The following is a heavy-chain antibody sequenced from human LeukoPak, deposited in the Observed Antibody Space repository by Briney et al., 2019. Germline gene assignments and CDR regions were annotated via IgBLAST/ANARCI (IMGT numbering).Heavy chain of an antibody. J-gene: IGHJ3*02. Sequence: PGGSLRLSCAASGFTFSSYGMYWVRQAPAKGLEWVASIKQDDSEKYYGDSVKGRFAVSRDNAKNSLFLQMNSLRAEDTAVYYCARDWGYSAFDIWGQGTMVTVSS. CDR2: IKQDDSEK. D-gene: IGHD2-15*01. CDR1: GFTFSSYG. V-gene: IGHV3-7*01. CDR3: ARDWGYSAFDI.